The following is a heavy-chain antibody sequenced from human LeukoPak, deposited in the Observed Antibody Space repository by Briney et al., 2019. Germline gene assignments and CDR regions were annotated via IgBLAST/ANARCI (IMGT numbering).Heavy chain of an antibody. D-gene: IGHD6-13*01. V-gene: IGHV3-30*18. Sequence: HPGRSLRLSCAASGFTFSSFGMHWVRQAPGKGLEGVSSISYDGINKYFSDSVKGRFTISRDNSKNTLYLQMNSLRREDTAVYYCAKDMDVEAAGFSFDYWGQGTLVTVSS. CDR1: GFTFSSFG. CDR3: AKDMDVEAAGFSFDY. J-gene: IGHJ4*02. CDR2: ISYDGINK.